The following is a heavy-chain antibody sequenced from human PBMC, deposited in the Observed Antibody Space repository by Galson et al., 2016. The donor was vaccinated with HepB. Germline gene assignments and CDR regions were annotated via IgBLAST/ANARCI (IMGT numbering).Heavy chain of an antibody. CDR2: IKSKIDGGTA. CDR3: TTVLSTASMSGWYDWGFDS. D-gene: IGHD6-19*01. J-gene: IGHJ4*02. Sequence: SLRLSCAASGFTFTNAWMNWVRQAPGKGLEWVGRIKSKIDGGTADYAAPVKGRFTISGDYSKNTLYLQMTSLKTEDTAVYYCTTVLSTASMSGWYDWGFDSWGQGTLVSVSS. V-gene: IGHV3-15*07. CDR1: GFTFTNAW.